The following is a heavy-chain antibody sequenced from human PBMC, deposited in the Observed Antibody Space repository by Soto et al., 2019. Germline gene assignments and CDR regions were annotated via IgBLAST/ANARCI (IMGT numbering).Heavy chain of an antibody. CDR3: AKERGRNRNFAMDV. Sequence: GGSLRLSCVVSGLTFSDYGFHWVRQAPGKGLDWVAAISYDGSFVYYADSVRGRFTISRDNSRNTLNLQMNTLRHEDTAVYYCAKERGRNRNFAMDVWGQGTSVTVSS. CDR2: ISYDGSFV. D-gene: IGHD1-1*01. J-gene: IGHJ6*02. V-gene: IGHV3-30*18. CDR1: GLTFSDYG.